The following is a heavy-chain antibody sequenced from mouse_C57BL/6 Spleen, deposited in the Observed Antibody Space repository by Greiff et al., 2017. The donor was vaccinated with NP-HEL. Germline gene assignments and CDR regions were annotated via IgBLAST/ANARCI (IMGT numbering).Heavy chain of an antibody. Sequence: QVQLQQPGAELVKPGASVKLSCKASGYTFTSYWMQWVKQRPGQGLEWIGEIDPSDSYTNYHQKFKGKATLTVDTSSSTAYMQLSSLTSEDSAVYYCARRNYGSSTYAMDYWGQGTSVTVSS. CDR1: GYTFTSYW. CDR3: ARRNYGSSTYAMDY. V-gene: IGHV1-50*01. CDR2: IDPSDSYT. J-gene: IGHJ4*01. D-gene: IGHD1-3*01.